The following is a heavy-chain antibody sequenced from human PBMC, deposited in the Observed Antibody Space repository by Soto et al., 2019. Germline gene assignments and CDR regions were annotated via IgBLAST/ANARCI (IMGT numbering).Heavy chain of an antibody. D-gene: IGHD3-16*01. V-gene: IGHV3-74*01. J-gene: IGHJ2*01. CDR3: ARVQYYLGVYFDL. Sequence: GGSLRLSCAASGFTFSSYWMHWVRQAPGKGLVWVSRINSDGSSTSYADSVKGRFTISRDNAKNTLYLQMNSLRAEDTAVYYCARVQYYLGVYFDLWGRGTLVTVSS. CDR2: INSDGSST. CDR1: GFTFSSYW.